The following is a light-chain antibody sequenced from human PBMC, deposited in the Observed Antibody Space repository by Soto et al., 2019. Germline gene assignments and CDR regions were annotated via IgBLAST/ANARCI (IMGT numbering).Light chain of an antibody. Sequence: IQMTQSPSTLSASIGDRVTITCRASQSINNRLAWYQQMPGKAPNLLIYDASSLESGVPSRFSGSGSGTEFTLTISSLQPDDFATYYCQQYNSYWTFGQGTKVDI. V-gene: IGKV1-5*01. CDR3: QQYNSYWT. J-gene: IGKJ1*01. CDR2: DAS. CDR1: QSINNR.